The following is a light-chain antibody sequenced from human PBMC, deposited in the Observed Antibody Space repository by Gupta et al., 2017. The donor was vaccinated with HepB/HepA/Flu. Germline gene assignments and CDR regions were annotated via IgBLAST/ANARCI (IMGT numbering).Light chain of an antibody. CDR1: SSDVAGYNY. CDR3: CSYAGSYTLI. CDR2: DVI. Sequence: QSALTQPRSVSGSPGQSVTISCTGTSSDVAGYNYVTWYQKHPGKAPKLMIYDVIKRPSGVPDRFSGSRSGNTASPTISGLQAEDEADYYCCSYAGSYTLIFGGGTKLTVL. J-gene: IGLJ2*01. V-gene: IGLV2-11*01.